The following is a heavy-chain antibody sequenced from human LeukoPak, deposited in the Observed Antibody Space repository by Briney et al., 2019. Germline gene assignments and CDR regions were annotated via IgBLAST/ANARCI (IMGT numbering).Heavy chain of an antibody. D-gene: IGHD1-26*01. Sequence: GGSLRLSCAASGFTFSSYSMNWVRQPPGKGLEWISYISSSSSTIYYADSVKGRFTISRDNAKNSLYLQMNSLRAEDTAVYYCASYWELARGYWGQGTLVTVSS. V-gene: IGHV3-48*01. CDR3: ASYWELARGY. CDR1: GFTFSSYS. J-gene: IGHJ4*02. CDR2: ISSSSSTI.